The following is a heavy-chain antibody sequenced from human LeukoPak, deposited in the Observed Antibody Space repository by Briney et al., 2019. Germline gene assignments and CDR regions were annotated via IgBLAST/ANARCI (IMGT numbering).Heavy chain of an antibody. CDR3: AREDTAAAGTGYYYGMDV. D-gene: IGHD6-13*01. CDR2: ISSSSSYI. Sequence: GGSLRLSCTASGFTFSSYSMNWVRQAPGKGLEWVSSISSSSSYIYYADSVKGRFTISRDNAKNSLYLQMNSLRAEDTAVYYCAREDTAAAGTGYYYGMDVWGQGTTVTVSS. J-gene: IGHJ6*02. CDR1: GFTFSSYS. V-gene: IGHV3-21*01.